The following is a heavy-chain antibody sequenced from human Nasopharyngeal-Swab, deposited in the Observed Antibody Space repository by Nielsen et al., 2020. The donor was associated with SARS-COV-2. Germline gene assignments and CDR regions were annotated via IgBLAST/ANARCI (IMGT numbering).Heavy chain of an antibody. J-gene: IGHJ4*02. D-gene: IGHD2/OR15-2a*01. CDR3: AKDLRGPYFF. CDR2: ISGDSADT. V-gene: IGHV3-23*01. CDR1: GFTFSSYA. Sequence: GESLKISCVVSGFTFSSYAMNWVRLAPGKGLEWVSTISGDSADTYYADSVKGRFTISRDNSKNTLSLQMNGLGAEDTAVYYCAKDLRGPYFFWGQGTLVTVSS.